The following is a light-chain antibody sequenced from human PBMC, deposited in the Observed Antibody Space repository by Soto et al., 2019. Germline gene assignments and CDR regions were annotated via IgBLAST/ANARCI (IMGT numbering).Light chain of an antibody. CDR2: EVN. V-gene: IGLV2-8*01. CDR1: SSDVGGYNY. CDR3: SSYVGTKSYV. Sequence: QSALTQRPSASGSPGQSVTISCTGTSSDVGGYNYVSWYQQYPGKAPQLVIYEVNKRPSGVPDRFSGSKSGNTASLTVSGLQAEDEADYYCSSYVGTKSYVFGTGTKLTVL. J-gene: IGLJ1*01.